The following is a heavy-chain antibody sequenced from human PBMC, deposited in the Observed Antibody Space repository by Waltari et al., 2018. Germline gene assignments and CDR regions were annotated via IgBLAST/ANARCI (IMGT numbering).Heavy chain of an antibody. CDR3: ARGGYYYVSGLLLDY. V-gene: IGHV4-39*07. Sequence: QLQLQESGPGLVKPSETLSLTCTVSGGSISSSSYYWGWIRQPPGKGLEWIGSIYYSGRTYDSPCHKSRVTIAVDTSKNQFSLKLSSGTAADTAVYYCARGGYYYVSGLLLDYWGQGTLVTVSS. D-gene: IGHD3-10*02. CDR1: GGSISSSSYY. J-gene: IGHJ4*02. CDR2: IYYSGRT.